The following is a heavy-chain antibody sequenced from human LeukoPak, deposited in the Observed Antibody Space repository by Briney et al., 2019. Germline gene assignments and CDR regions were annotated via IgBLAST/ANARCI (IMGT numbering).Heavy chain of an antibody. CDR1: GGTFSSYA. D-gene: IGHD3-22*01. CDR2: IIPIFGTA. Sequence: SVKVSCKASGGTFSSYAISWVRQAPGQGLEWMGGIIPIFGTANYAQKFQGRVTITADKSTSTAYMELSSLRSEDTAVYYCARDLGDSSGYYGISGFGYWGQGTLVTVSS. J-gene: IGHJ4*02. V-gene: IGHV1-69*06. CDR3: ARDLGDSSGYYGISGFGY.